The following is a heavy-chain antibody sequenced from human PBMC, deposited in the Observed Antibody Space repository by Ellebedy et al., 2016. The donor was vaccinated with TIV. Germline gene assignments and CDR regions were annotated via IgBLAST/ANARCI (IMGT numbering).Heavy chain of an antibody. Sequence: AASVKVSCKASGYTFTKYNINWVRQSTGQGLEWMGWVNPNSGDTDYAQKFRDRVTMTRDTSTNTAYLALSSLRSEDTAVYYCAREDAFDIWGQGTMVTVSS. CDR2: VNPNSGDT. J-gene: IGHJ3*02. V-gene: IGHV1-8*01. CDR1: GYTFTKYN. CDR3: AREDAFDI.